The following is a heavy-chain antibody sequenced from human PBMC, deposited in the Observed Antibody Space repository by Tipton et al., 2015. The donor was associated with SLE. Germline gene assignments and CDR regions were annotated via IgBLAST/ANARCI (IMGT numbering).Heavy chain of an antibody. CDR2: ISGSGGST. V-gene: IGHV3-23*01. CDR1: GFTFSSYA. D-gene: IGHD3-16*01. J-gene: IGHJ3*02. CDR3: ARDLGLGNDYVWGRTLGAFDI. Sequence: GSLRLSCAASGFTFSSYAMSWVRQAPGKGLEWVSAISGSGGSTYYADSVKGRFTISRDNAKNSLYLQMNSLRAEDTAVYYCARDLGLGNDYVWGRTLGAFDIWGQGTMVTVSS.